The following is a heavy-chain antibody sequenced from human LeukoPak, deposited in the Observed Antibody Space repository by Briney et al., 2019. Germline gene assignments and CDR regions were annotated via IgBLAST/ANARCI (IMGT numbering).Heavy chain of an antibody. J-gene: IGHJ3*02. V-gene: IGHV3-21*01. D-gene: IGHD2-21*02. CDR3: AREGDSDAFDI. CDR1: GFTLSSYS. Sequence: PGGSLRLSCAASGFTLSSYSMNWVRQAPGKGLEWVSSISSSSSYVYYADSVKGRFTISRDNAKNSLYLQMNSLRAEDTAVYYCAREGDSDAFDIWGQGTMVTVSS. CDR2: ISSSSSYV.